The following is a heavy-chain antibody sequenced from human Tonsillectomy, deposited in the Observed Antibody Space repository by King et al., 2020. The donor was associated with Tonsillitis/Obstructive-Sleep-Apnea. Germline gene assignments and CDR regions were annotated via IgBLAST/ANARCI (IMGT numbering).Heavy chain of an antibody. CDR2: TSGSGYST. D-gene: IGHD3-3*01. Sequence: VQLVESGGGLVQPGGSLRLSCAASGFIFSSYAMNWVRQAPGKGLEWVSATSGSGYSTYYADSVEGRFTISRDNSKNTLYLQMNSLRAEDTAVYYCAKDGGDFWSGSSHYFDYWGQGTLVTVSS. V-gene: IGHV3-23*04. CDR3: AKDGGDFWSGSSHYFDY. J-gene: IGHJ4*02. CDR1: GFIFSSYA.